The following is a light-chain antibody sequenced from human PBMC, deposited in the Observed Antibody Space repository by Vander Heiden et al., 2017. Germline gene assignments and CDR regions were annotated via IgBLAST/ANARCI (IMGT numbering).Light chain of an antibody. Sequence: AIQMTQSPSYLSASEGDRVTITCRASQGIRNDLGWYQQKPGKAPKLLIYAASSLQSGVPSRFSGSGSGTDFTLTSSSLQPEDFATYYCLQDYNDPRTFGQGTKVEIK. CDR1: QGIRND. J-gene: IGKJ1*01. CDR2: AAS. CDR3: LQDYNDPRT. V-gene: IGKV1-6*01.